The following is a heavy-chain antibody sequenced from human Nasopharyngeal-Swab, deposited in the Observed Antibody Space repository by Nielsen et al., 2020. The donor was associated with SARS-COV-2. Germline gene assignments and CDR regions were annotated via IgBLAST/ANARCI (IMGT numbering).Heavy chain of an antibody. Sequence: ASVKVSCKASNYTFTSYGISWVRQAPGQGLEWMGWISPYNGKTTYAQRFQGRVTITPDTSTSTAYMELRTLRSDDTALYYCARDQRGAYFDNWGQGALVTVSS. CDR1: NYTFTSYG. D-gene: IGHD1-26*01. J-gene: IGHJ4*02. V-gene: IGHV1-18*04. CDR2: ISPYNGKT. CDR3: ARDQRGAYFDN.